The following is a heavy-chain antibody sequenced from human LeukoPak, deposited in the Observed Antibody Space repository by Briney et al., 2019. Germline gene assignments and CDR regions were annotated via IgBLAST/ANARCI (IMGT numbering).Heavy chain of an antibody. CDR2: ISGSGGST. J-gene: IGHJ4*02. V-gene: IGHV3-23*01. Sequence: PGGSLRLSCAASGFTFSSYAMSWVRQAPGKGLEWVSAISGSGGSTYYADSVKDRFTISRDNSKNTLYLQMNSLRAEDTAVYYCAKAELRGYSYGFDYWGQGTLVTVSS. CDR1: GFTFSSYA. CDR3: AKAELRGYSYGFDY. D-gene: IGHD5-18*01.